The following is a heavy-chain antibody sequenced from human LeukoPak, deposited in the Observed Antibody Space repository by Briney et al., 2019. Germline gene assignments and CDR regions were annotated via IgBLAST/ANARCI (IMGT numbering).Heavy chain of an antibody. D-gene: IGHD6-13*01. V-gene: IGHV3-11*01. CDR1: GFSFKDYY. Sequence: GGSLRLSCAAPGFSFKDYYYSWIRQAPGKGLEWVSFINVNGGAMYYADFVKGRFTISRENAQNSVYLEMNSLRDEDTAVYYCARGPRILAAGSYFFDYWGQGSLVTVSS. CDR2: INVNGGAM. J-gene: IGHJ4*02. CDR3: ARGPRILAAGSYFFDY.